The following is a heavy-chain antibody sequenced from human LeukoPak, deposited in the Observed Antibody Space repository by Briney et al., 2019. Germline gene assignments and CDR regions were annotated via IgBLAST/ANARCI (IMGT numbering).Heavy chain of an antibody. CDR3: ARIRDGYNDAYDI. J-gene: IGHJ3*02. V-gene: IGHV1-46*01. CDR2: INPTAGNT. Sequence: ASVKVPCKASGYTFSNYYLHWVRQAPGQGLEWMGLINPTAGNTYYAQRFQGRVTMTRNTSTSTVYMELSSLRSEDTAVYYCARIRDGYNDAYDIWGQGTMVTVPS. D-gene: IGHD5-24*01. CDR1: GYTFSNYY.